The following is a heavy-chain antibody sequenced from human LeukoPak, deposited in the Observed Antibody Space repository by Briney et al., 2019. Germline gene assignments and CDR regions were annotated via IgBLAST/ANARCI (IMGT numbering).Heavy chain of an antibody. CDR2: IWYDGSNK. CDR3: ATSHDSAGND. V-gene: IGHV3-33*03. Sequence: PGGSLRLSCAASGFTFSSYGMHWVRQAPGKGLEWVAVIWYDGSNKYYADSVKGRFTISRDNAKNSLYLQMNSLTVEDTAVYYCATSHDSAGNDWGQGTLVTVSS. D-gene: IGHD2-15*01. CDR1: GFTFSSYG. J-gene: IGHJ4*02.